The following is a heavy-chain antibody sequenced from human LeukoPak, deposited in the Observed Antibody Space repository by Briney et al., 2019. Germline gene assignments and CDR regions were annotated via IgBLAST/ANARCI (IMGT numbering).Heavy chain of an antibody. J-gene: IGHJ4*02. Sequence: ASVKVSCKASGYTFTSYGISWVRQAPGQGLEWMGWISAYNGNTNYAQKLQGRVTMTTDTSTSTAYMELRSLRSDDTAVYYCAREKGPYYCSGSYYDYWGQGTLVTVSS. CDR3: AREKGPYYCSGSYYDY. CDR2: ISAYNGNT. CDR1: GYTFTSYG. V-gene: IGHV1-18*04. D-gene: IGHD3-10*01.